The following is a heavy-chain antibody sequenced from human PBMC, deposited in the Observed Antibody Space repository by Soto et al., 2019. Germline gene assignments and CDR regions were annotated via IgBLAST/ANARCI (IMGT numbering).Heavy chain of an antibody. CDR2: IIPILGIA. CDR1: GGTFSSYT. Sequence: QVQLVQSGAEVKKPGSSVKVSCKASGGTFSSYTISWVRQAPGQGLECMGRIIPILGIANYAQKFQGRVTITADKSTSTAYMELSSLRSEDTAVYYCARDDYGDYLDYWGQGTLVTVSS. J-gene: IGHJ4*02. CDR3: ARDDYGDYLDY. V-gene: IGHV1-69*08. D-gene: IGHD4-17*01.